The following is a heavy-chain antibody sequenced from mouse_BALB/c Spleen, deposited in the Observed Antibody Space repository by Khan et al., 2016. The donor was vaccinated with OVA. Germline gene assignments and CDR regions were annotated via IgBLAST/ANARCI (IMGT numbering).Heavy chain of an antibody. CDR1: GYSITTDYA. J-gene: IGHJ2*01. Sequence: EVQLQESGPGLVKPSQSLSLTCTVTGYSITTDYAWNWLRQFPGNKLEWMGFISYSGTTKYNPSLTSRIFITRDTSKNQFFLQLKSVTTEDTARYNCARVYGGDFDYWGQGTTLTVSS. D-gene: IGHD1-1*01. CDR2: ISYSGTT. CDR3: ARVYGGDFDY. V-gene: IGHV3-2*02.